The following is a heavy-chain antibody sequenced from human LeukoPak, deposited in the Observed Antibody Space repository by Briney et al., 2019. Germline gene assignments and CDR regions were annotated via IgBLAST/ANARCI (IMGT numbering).Heavy chain of an antibody. CDR3: ARSTVTTKDAFDI. CDR2: IYPGDSDT. Sequence: GESLKISCKGSGYSFTSYWIGWVRQMPGKGLEWMGIIYPGDSDTRYSPSLQGQVTISADKSISTAYLQWSSLKASDTAMYYCARSTVTTKDAFDIWGQGTMVTVSS. J-gene: IGHJ3*02. CDR1: GYSFTSYW. V-gene: IGHV5-51*01. D-gene: IGHD4-17*01.